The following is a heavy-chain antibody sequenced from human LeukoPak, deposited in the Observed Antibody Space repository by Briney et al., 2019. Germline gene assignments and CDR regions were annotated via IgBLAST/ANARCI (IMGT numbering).Heavy chain of an antibody. CDR3: ARGPPQMATLDY. CDR1: GYTFTSYA. V-gene: IGHV1-69*13. J-gene: IGHJ4*02. D-gene: IGHD5-24*01. CDR2: IIPIFGTA. Sequence: GASVKVSCKASGYTFTSYAISWVRQAPVQGLEWMGGIIPIFGTANYAQKFQGRVTITADESTSTAYMELSSLRSEDTAVYYCARGPPQMATLDYWGQGTLVTVSS.